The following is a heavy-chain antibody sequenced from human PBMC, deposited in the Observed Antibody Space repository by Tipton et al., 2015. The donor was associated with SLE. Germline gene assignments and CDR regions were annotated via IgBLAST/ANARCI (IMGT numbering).Heavy chain of an antibody. V-gene: IGHV3-21*01. CDR2: ISSGSDYI. D-gene: IGHD1-1*01. CDR1: GFSFSHYT. J-gene: IGHJ6*03. CDR3: ARKGGYTSDVKYYYMDV. Sequence: GSLRLSCVASGFSFSHYTMNWVRQAPGKGLEWVSSISSGSDYIYHADSVKGRLTISRDNAKNSLYLQMNSLRAEDTAVYYCARKGGYTSDVKYYYMDVWGKGTTVTVSS.